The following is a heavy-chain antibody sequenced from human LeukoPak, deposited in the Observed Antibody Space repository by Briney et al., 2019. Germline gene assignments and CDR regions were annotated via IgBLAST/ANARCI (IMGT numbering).Heavy chain of an antibody. D-gene: IGHD3-22*01. V-gene: IGHV3-53*01. CDR2: IYSGGKI. J-gene: IGHJ4*02. Sequence: GGSLRLSCAASGFNVSSNYMSWVRQAPGKGLEWVSVIYSGGKINYADSVKGRFTISRDNSKNTLYLQMNSLRAEDTAVYYCARGVANYYDNSGYQNWGQGTLVTVSS. CDR1: GFNVSSNY. CDR3: ARGVANYYDNSGYQN.